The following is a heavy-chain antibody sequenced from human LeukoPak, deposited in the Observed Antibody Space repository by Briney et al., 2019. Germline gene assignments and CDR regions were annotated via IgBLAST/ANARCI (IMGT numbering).Heavy chain of an antibody. J-gene: IGHJ4*02. CDR3: AKEADDWYPRPFDY. CDR1: GFTFSSYA. V-gene: IGHV3-23*01. CDR2: IGDSGDST. Sequence: GGSLRLSCAASGFTFSSYAMTWVRQAPGKGLEWVSAIGDSGDSTYYADSVKGRFTISRDNSKNTLYLQMNSLTAEDTAVYYCAKEADDWYPRPFDYWGQGTLVTVSS. D-gene: IGHD3-9*01.